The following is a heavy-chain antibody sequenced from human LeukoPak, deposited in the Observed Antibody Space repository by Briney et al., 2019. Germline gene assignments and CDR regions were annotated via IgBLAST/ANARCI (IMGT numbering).Heavy chain of an antibody. D-gene: IGHD3-22*01. V-gene: IGHV4-34*01. CDR1: GGSFSGYY. CDR3: ARAQITMIVVVITTERAFDI. J-gene: IGHJ3*02. Sequence: SETLSLTCAVYGGSFSGYYWSWIPQPPGKGLEWIGEINHSGSTNYNPSLKSRVTISVDTSKNQFSLKLSSVTAADTAVYYCARAQITMIVVVITTERAFDIWGQGTMVTVSS. CDR2: INHSGST.